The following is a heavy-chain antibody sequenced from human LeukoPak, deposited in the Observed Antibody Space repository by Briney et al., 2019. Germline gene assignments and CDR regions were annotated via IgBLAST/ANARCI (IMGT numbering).Heavy chain of an antibody. V-gene: IGHV3-23*01. CDR3: ARDYADYVGYFFFDY. CDR1: GFTFSSYW. Sequence: PGGSLRLSCAVSGFTFSSYWMSWVRQAPGRGLEWVSAISGSGGSTYYADSVKGRFTISRDNSKNTLYLQMNSLRAEDTAVYYCARDYADYVGYFFFDYWGQGTLVTVSS. J-gene: IGHJ4*02. CDR2: ISGSGGST. D-gene: IGHD4-17*01.